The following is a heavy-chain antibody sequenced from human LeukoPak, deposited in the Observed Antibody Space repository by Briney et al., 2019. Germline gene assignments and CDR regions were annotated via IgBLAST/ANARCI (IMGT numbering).Heavy chain of an antibody. J-gene: IGHJ6*03. CDR2: ISGSGGST. CDR1: GFTFSSYA. D-gene: IGHD3-10*01. CDR3: AKDGGLLWFGELPRTFYYMDV. Sequence: RGSLRLSCAASGFTFSSYAMSWVRQAPGKGLEWVSAISGSGGSTYYADSVKGRFTISRDNSKNTLYLQMNSLRAEDTAVYYCAKDGGLLWFGELPRTFYYMDVWGKGTTVTVSS. V-gene: IGHV3-23*01.